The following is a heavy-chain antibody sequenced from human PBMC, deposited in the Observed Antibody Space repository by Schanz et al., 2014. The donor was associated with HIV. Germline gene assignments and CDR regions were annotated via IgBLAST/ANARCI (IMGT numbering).Heavy chain of an antibody. CDR2: MNPSTGNS. Sequence: QVQLVQSGAEVKKPGASVKVSCKASGYTFINYDIHWVRQASGLGLEWMGWMNPSTGNSGYAQMFQVRVTMTRDTSINTAYMELSRLRSDDTAVYYCARIRTKGVTGTYDWGQGTLVTVSS. CDR3: ARIRTKGVTGTYD. CDR1: GYTFINYD. J-gene: IGHJ4*02. D-gene: IGHD1-1*01. V-gene: IGHV1-8*01.